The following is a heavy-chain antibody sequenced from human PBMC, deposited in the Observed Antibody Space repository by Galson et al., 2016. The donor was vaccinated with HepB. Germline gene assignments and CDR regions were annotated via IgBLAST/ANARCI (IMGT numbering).Heavy chain of an antibody. J-gene: IGHJ4*02. CDR2: INPSGGST. Sequence: SVKVSCKASGYTFTSYYMHWVRQAPGQGLEWMGIINPSGGSTSYAQKFQGRVTMTRDTSTSTVYMELSSLRSEDTAVYYRARDRHYYGSGSSPSRYFDYWGQGTLVTVSS. D-gene: IGHD3-10*01. CDR3: ARDRHYYGSGSSPSRYFDY. CDR1: GYTFTSYY. V-gene: IGHV1-46*01.